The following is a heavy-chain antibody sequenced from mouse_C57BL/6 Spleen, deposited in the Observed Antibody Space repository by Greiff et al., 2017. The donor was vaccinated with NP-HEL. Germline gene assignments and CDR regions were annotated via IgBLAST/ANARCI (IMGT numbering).Heavy chain of an antibody. D-gene: IGHD1-1*01. V-gene: IGHV2-2*01. CDR3: ARKGIYYYGSSSYAMDY. J-gene: IGHJ4*01. Sequence: QVQLKESGPGLVQPSQSLSITCTVSGFSLTSYGVHWVRQSPGKGLEWLGVIWSGGSTDYNAAFISRLSISKDNSKSQVFFKMNSLQADDTAIYYCARKGIYYYGSSSYAMDYWGQGTSVTVSS. CDR2: IWSGGST. CDR1: GFSLTSYG.